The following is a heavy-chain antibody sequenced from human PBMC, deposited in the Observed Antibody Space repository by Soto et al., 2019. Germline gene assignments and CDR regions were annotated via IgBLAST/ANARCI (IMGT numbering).Heavy chain of an antibody. J-gene: IGHJ6*04. CDR1: GFTFTSYW. D-gene: IGHD2-21*01. Sequence: EVQVVESGGGLVQPGGSLRLSCAASGFTFTSYWMTWVRQAPGRGLELVANINKDGSEKSYVDSVEGRFTISRDNAKSSLYLQMNSLSADDTAVYYCVREIASRLWGKGTTVIVSS. CDR3: VREIASRL. V-gene: IGHV3-7*01. CDR2: INKDGSEK.